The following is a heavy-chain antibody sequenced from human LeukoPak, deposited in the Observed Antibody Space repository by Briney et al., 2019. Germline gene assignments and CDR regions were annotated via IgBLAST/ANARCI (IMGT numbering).Heavy chain of an antibody. D-gene: IGHD3-3*01. CDR2: IYYSGST. Sequence: SETLSLTCTVSGGSISSYYWSWIRQPPGKGLEWIGYIYYSGSTYYNPSLKSRVTISVDTSKNQFSLKLSSVTAADTAVYYCARESVEWLHSFDYWGQGTLVTVSS. J-gene: IGHJ4*02. V-gene: IGHV4-59*12. CDR1: GGSISSYY. CDR3: ARESVEWLHSFDY.